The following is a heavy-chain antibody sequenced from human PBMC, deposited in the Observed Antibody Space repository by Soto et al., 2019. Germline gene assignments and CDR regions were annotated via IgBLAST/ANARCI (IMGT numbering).Heavy chain of an antibody. CDR2: ISIGDT. CDR1: GFTFSSYA. CDR3: AKDRVSGNSVWEPFDI. V-gene: IGHV3-23*01. D-gene: IGHD1-26*01. Sequence: EVQLLESGGGLVQPGGSLRISCAASGFTFSSYAMSWVRQAPGKGLEWVSAISIGDTYYADSVKGRFTISRDNSKNTVTLQMNSLRTEDTAAYYCAKDRVSGNSVWEPFDIWGQGTMVTVST. J-gene: IGHJ3*02.